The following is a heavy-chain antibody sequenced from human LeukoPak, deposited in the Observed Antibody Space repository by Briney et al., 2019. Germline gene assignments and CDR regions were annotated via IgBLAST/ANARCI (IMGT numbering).Heavy chain of an antibody. V-gene: IGHV3-74*01. Sequence: GGSLRLSCAASGFTFSRYWMHWVRQAPGKGLVWVSRIKYDGSKTSYAGFVKGRFTISRDNAKNTLYLQMNSLRAEDAAVYYCARDPHGGSGSDPHDAFDIWGQGAMVTVSS. CDR3: ARDPHGGSGSDPHDAFDI. CDR1: GFTFSRYW. D-gene: IGHD1-26*01. CDR2: IKYDGSKT. J-gene: IGHJ3*02.